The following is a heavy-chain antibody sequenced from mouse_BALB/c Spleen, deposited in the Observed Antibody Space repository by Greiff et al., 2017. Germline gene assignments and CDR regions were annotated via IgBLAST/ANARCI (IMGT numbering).Heavy chain of an antibody. J-gene: IGHJ4*01. Sequence: EVNVVESGGGLVKLGGSLKLSCAASGFTFSSYYMSWVRQTPEKRLELVAAINSNGGSTYYPDTVKGRFTISRDNAKNTLYLQMSSLKSEDTALYYCARQGYGNYEGYAMDYWGQGTSVTVSS. CDR3: ARQGYGNYEGYAMDY. CDR1: GFTFSSYY. D-gene: IGHD2-10*02. V-gene: IGHV5-6-2*01. CDR2: INSNGGST.